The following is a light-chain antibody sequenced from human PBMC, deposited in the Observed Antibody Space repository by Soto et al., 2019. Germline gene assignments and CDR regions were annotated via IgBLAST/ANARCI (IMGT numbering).Light chain of an antibody. J-gene: IGLJ1*01. CDR1: SSDVGGYNY. CDR2: EVS. V-gene: IGLV2-8*01. Sequence: QSVLTRPPSASGSPGQSVTISCTGTSSDVGGYNYVSWYQQHPGKAPKLMIYEVSKRPSGAPDRFSGSKSGNTASLTVSGLQAEDEADYYCSSYAGSNNYVFGTGTKVTVL. CDR3: SSYAGSNNYV.